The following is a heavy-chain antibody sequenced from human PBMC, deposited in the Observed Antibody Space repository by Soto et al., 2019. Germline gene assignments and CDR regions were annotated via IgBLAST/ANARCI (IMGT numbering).Heavy chain of an antibody. CDR2: FDPEDGET. D-gene: IGHD3-22*01. CDR3: AIYYYDSSGYYFRRPGYFDY. V-gene: IGHV1-24*01. J-gene: IGHJ4*02. Sequence: ASVKVSCKVSGYTLTELSMHWVRQAPGKGLEWMGGFDPEDGETIYAQKFQGRVTMTEDTSTDPAYMELSSLRSEDTAVYYCAIYYYDSSGYYFRRPGYFDYWGQGTLVTVSS. CDR1: GYTLTELS.